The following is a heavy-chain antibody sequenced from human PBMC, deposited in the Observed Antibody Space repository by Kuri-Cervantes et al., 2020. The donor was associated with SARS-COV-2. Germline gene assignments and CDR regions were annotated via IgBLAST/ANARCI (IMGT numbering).Heavy chain of an antibody. CDR1: GFTFSSYG. D-gene: IGHD6-19*01. J-gene: IGHJ4*02. Sequence: GGSLRLSCAASGFTFSSYGMHWVRQAPGKGLEWVAFIRYDGSNKYYADSVKGRFTISRDNSKNTLYLQMYSLRAEDTAVYYGAKDSLSSGWPLSNLLKWGQGTLVTVSS. V-gene: IGHV3-30*02. CDR2: IRYDGSNK. CDR3: AKDSLSSGWPLSNLLK.